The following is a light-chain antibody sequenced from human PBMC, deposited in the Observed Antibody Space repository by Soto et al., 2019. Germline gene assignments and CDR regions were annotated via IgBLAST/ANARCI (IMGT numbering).Light chain of an antibody. CDR3: QQYNSYSRT. V-gene: IGKV1-5*01. Sequence: DIQMTQSPSTLSASVGDRVTITCRASQSISSWLDWYQQKPGKAPKLLIYDASSLESGVPSRFSGSGSGTEFTLTISSLQPDDFAPYYCQQYNSYSRTFGQGNKVEIK. CDR2: DAS. CDR1: QSISSW. J-gene: IGKJ1*01.